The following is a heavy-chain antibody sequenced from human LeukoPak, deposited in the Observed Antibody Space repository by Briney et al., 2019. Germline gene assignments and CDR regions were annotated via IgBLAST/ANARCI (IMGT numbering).Heavy chain of an antibody. D-gene: IGHD4-17*01. J-gene: IGHJ6*03. Sequence: ASVKVSCKASGYTFTSYDINWVRQATGQGLEWIGWMNPNSGNTGYAQKFQGRVTMTRNTSISTAYMELSSLRSEDTAVYYCARGNYGDYDLYYYYYYYMDVWGKGTTVTVSS. CDR3: ARGNYGDYDLYYYYYYYMDV. CDR1: GYTFTSYD. CDR2: MNPNSGNT. V-gene: IGHV1-8*01.